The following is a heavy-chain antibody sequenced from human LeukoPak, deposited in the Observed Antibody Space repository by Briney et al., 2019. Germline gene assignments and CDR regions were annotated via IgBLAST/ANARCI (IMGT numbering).Heavy chain of an antibody. V-gene: IGHV3-7*01. Sequence: GGSLRLSCAASGFTFSSYWMSWVRQAPGKGLEWVANIKQDGSEKYYVDSVKGRFTIYRDNAKNSLYLQMNSLRAEDTAVYYCARDNLYYYGSGSFLDYWGQGTLVTVSS. D-gene: IGHD3-10*01. CDR1: GFTFSSYW. CDR3: ARDNLYYYGSGSFLDY. J-gene: IGHJ4*02. CDR2: IKQDGSEK.